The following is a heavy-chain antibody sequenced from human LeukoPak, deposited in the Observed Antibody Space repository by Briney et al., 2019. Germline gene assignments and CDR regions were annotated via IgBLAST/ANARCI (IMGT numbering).Heavy chain of an antibody. CDR1: AFTFSSYS. CDR2: ISSSSSYI. J-gene: IGHJ3*02. V-gene: IGHV3-21*01. D-gene: IGHD6-19*01. CDR3: ARSQQWLVQDALDI. Sequence: PGGSLRLSCAASAFTFSSYSMNWVRQAPGKGLEWVSSISSSSSYIYYADSVKGRFTISRDNAKNSLYLQMNRLRAEDTAVYYCARSQQWLVQDALDIWGQGTLVTVSS.